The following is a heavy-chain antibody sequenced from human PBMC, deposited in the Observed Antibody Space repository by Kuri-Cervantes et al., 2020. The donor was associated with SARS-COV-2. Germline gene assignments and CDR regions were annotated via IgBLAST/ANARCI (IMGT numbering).Heavy chain of an antibody. D-gene: IGHD5-24*01. CDR3: AREMATNLYYFDY. V-gene: IGHV1-2*04. J-gene: IGHJ4*02. CDR2: INPNSGGT. Sequence: ASVKVSCMASGYTFTGYYMHWVRQAPGQGLEWMGRINPNSGGTNYAQTFQGWVTMTRDTSISTAYMELSRLRSDDTAVYYCAREMATNLYYFDYWGQGTLVTVSS. CDR1: GYTFTGYY.